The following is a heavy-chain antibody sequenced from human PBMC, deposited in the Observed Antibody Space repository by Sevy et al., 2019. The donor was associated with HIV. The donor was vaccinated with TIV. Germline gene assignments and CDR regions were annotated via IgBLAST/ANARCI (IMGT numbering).Heavy chain of an antibody. CDR3: AKDMKRDYDSSGPIGIPDY. CDR2: ISWDGGST. V-gene: IGHV3-43D*03. D-gene: IGHD3-22*01. J-gene: IGHJ4*02. Sequence: GGSLRLSCVASGFTFDDYAMHWVRQAPGKGLEWVSLISWDGGSTYYADSVKGRFTISRDNSKNSLYLQMNSLRAEDTALYYCAKDMKRDYDSSGPIGIPDYWGQGTLVTVSS. CDR1: GFTFDDYA.